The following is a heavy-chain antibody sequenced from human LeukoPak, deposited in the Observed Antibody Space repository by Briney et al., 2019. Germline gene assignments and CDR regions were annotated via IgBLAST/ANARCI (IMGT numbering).Heavy chain of an antibody. D-gene: IGHD2-2*01. Sequence: SETLSLTCAVSGYSISCGYQWPWIRQSPGKGLECIGSIYHSGSAHYNPSLKSRVTVSLETSKNQFSLKMYSVTAADTAVYYCARDPRWLTPDCTSTSCYENYFDPWGQGTLVTVSS. CDR1: GYSISCGYQ. J-gene: IGHJ5*02. CDR3: ARDPRWLTPDCTSTSCYENYFDP. V-gene: IGHV4-38-2*02. CDR2: IYHSGSA.